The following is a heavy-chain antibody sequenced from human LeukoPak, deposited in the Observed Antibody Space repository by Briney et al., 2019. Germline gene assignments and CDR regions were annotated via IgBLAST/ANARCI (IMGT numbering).Heavy chain of an antibody. J-gene: IGHJ6*02. CDR2: INFDGSST. V-gene: IGHV3-74*01. D-gene: IGHD3-10*01. CDR1: GFTFSSSY. CDR3: ARGRMVRGGYGMDV. Sequence: GGSLRLSCAASGFTFSSSYMFWVRQAPGKGLLWVSRINFDGSSTNYADTVKGRFTISRDNAENTIYLQMNSLRAEDTAVYYCARGRMVRGGYGMDVWGQGTTVTVSS.